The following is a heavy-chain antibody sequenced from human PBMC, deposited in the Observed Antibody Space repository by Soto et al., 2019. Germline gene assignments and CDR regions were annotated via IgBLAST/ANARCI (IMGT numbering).Heavy chain of an antibody. J-gene: IGHJ6*02. CDR3: AKDRSSYGMDV. D-gene: IGHD3-16*02. Sequence: PSETLSLTCTVSGGSISSGGYYWSWIRQHPGKGLEWIGYIYYIGSTYYNPSLKSRVTISVDTSKNQFSLKLSSVTAADTAVYYCAKDRSSYGMDVWGQGTTVTVSS. CDR1: GGSISSGGYY. CDR2: IYYIGST. V-gene: IGHV4-31*02.